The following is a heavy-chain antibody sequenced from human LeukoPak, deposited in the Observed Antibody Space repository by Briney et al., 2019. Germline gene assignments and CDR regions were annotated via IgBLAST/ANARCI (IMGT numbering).Heavy chain of an antibody. Sequence: ASVKVSCKASGYSFTNYYMHWVRQAPGQGLEWMGMINPSGDSTTYPQKFQGRVTMTRDTSTSTVYLELSSLGSEDTAIYYCARDYYSYDSSGPSLFDYWGQGTLVTVSS. CDR1: GYSFTNYY. CDR3: ARDYYSYDSSGPSLFDY. D-gene: IGHD3-22*01. V-gene: IGHV1-46*01. J-gene: IGHJ4*02. CDR2: INPSGDST.